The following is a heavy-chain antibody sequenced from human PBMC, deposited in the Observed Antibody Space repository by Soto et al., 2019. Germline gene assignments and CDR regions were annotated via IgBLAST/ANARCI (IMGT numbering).Heavy chain of an antibody. Sequence: EVQLVESGGGLVQPGGSLRLSCAASGFSFNNYDMHWVRQATGKGLEWVSGISTAGDTYYPDSVKGRFTISRENAKNSLYLQMNSLRAGDTAVYYCARGGPNWDYYFYGMDVWGQGTTVTVSS. V-gene: IGHV3-13*04. CDR1: GFSFNNYD. D-gene: IGHD3-16*01. CDR2: ISTAGDT. CDR3: ARGGPNWDYYFYGMDV. J-gene: IGHJ6*02.